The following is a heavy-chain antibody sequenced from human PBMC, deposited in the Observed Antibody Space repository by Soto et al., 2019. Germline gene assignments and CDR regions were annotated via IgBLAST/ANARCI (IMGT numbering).Heavy chain of an antibody. Sequence: SVKVSCKASGYTFTSYGISWVRQAPGQGLEWMGWISAYNGNTNYAQKLQGRVTMTTDTSTSTAYMELRSLRSDDTAVYYCAREWGDFWSPYFDYWGQGTLVTVSS. CDR2: ISAYNGNT. D-gene: IGHD3-3*01. V-gene: IGHV1-18*01. CDR3: AREWGDFWSPYFDY. J-gene: IGHJ4*02. CDR1: GYTFTSYG.